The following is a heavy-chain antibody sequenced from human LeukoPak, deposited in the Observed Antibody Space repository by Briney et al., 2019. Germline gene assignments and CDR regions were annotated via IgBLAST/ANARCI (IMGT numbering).Heavy chain of an antibody. Sequence: SETLSLTCTVSGGSISSYYWRWIRQPPGKGLEWIGYIYYSGSTNYNPSLKSRVTISVDTSKNQFSLKLSSVTAADTAVYYCARDQEWEPLDVWGQGTTVTVSS. V-gene: IGHV4-59*01. J-gene: IGHJ6*02. CDR2: IYYSGST. CDR3: ARDQEWEPLDV. CDR1: GGSISSYY. D-gene: IGHD1-26*01.